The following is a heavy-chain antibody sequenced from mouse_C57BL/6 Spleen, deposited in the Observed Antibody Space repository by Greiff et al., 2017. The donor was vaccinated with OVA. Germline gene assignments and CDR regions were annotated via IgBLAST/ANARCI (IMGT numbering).Heavy chain of an antibody. CDR2: IYPGSGST. V-gene: IGHV1-55*01. CDR1: GYTFTSYW. D-gene: IGHD1-1*01. CDR3: AKCTTVVATYYYAMDY. J-gene: IGHJ4*01. Sequence: QVQLKQPGAELVKPGASVKMSCKASGYTFTSYWITWVKQRPGQGLEWIGDIYPGSGSTNYNEKFKSKATLTVDTSSSTAYMQLSSLTSEDSAVYYCAKCTTVVATYYYAMDYWGQGTSVTVSS.